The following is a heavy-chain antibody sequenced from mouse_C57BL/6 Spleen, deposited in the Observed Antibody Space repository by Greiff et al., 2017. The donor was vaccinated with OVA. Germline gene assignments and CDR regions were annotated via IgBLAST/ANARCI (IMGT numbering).Heavy chain of an antibody. CDR3: ARHGGDGNRYFDV. D-gene: IGHD2-1*01. CDR1: GFTFSSYT. Sequence: EVQLVESGGGLVKPGGSLKLSCAASGFTFSSYTMSWVRQTPEKRLEWVATISGGGGNTSYPDSVKGRFTISRDNAKNTLYLQMSSLSSEDTAFDYCARHGGDGNRYFDVWGTGTTVTVSS. J-gene: IGHJ1*03. V-gene: IGHV5-9*01. CDR2: ISGGGGNT.